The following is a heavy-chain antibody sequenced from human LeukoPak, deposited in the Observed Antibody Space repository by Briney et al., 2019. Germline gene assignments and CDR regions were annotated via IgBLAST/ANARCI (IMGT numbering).Heavy chain of an antibody. J-gene: IGHJ3*02. CDR1: GFTFSTYW. Sequence: GGSLRLSCAASGFTFSTYWMTWVRQAPGKGLVWVSRINSDGSSTSYADSVKGRFTISRDNAKNTLYLQMNSLRVEDTAVYYCARGFTIFGVVNDGFDIWGQGTTVTVSS. CDR3: ARGFTIFGVVNDGFDI. V-gene: IGHV3-74*01. CDR2: INSDGSST. D-gene: IGHD3-3*01.